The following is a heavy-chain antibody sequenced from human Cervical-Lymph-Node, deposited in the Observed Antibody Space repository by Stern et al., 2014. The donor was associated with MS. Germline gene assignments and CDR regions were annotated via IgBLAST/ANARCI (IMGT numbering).Heavy chain of an antibody. D-gene: IGHD3-16*01. CDR3: ARERDNSYAFDS. CDR2: ISPMFGRA. CDR1: GGIFSTSV. Sequence: VQLVHSGAEMRKPGSSVRVSCKASGGIFSTSVISWLRQAPGKGLEWMGGISPMFGRANYAQRFQGSVTITADESTSTVYMGLTSLRSEDTAVYYCARERDNSYAFDSWGQGTLVTLSS. V-gene: IGHV1-69*12. J-gene: IGHJ4*02.